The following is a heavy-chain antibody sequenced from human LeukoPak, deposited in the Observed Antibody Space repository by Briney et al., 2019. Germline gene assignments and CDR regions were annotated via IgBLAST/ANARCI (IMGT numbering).Heavy chain of an antibody. Sequence: SETLSLTCAVYGGSFSGFYWSWIRQPPGKGLEWIGEIHHSGSTNYNPSLKSRVTISVDTSKNQFSLKLSSVTAADTAVYYCARNPGYGSGSYYNRYYYYGMDVWGQGTTVTVSS. CDR1: GGSFSGFY. CDR3: ARNPGYGSGSYYNRYYYYGMDV. J-gene: IGHJ6*02. CDR2: IHHSGST. V-gene: IGHV4-34*01. D-gene: IGHD3-10*01.